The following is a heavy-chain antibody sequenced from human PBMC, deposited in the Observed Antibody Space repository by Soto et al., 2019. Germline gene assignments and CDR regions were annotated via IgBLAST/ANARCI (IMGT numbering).Heavy chain of an antibody. D-gene: IGHD2-2*01. V-gene: IGHV1-18*01. CDR3: ALVGYCSSTSCYGGVEYFDY. CDR1: GYTVNSYG. J-gene: IGHJ4*02. Sequence: ASVKVSCKASGYTVNSYGIRWVRQDPGQGHEWMGWISTYNSKTNNEQKLQGRVTMNTDTTTSTTYMEKRSLRSDDTAVYYCALVGYCSSTSCYGGVEYFDYWGQGTLVTVSS. CDR2: ISTYNSKT.